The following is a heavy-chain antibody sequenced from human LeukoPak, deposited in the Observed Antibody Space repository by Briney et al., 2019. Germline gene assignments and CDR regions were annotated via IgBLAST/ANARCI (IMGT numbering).Heavy chain of an antibody. CDR3: ARQLRDTVTTNWFDP. CDR1: GGSISSSSYY. J-gene: IGHJ5*02. V-gene: IGHV4-39*01. Sequence: SETLSLTCTVSGGSISSSSYYWGWIRQPPGKGLEWIGSIYYSGSTYYNPSLKSRVTISVDTSKNQFSLKLSSVTAADTAVYYCARQLRDTVTTNWFDPWGQGTLVTVPS. D-gene: IGHD4-11*01. CDR2: IYYSGST.